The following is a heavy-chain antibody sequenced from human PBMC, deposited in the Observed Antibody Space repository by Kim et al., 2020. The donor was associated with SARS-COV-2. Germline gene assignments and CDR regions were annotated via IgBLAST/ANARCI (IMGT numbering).Heavy chain of an antibody. CDR2: ISGSGGST. D-gene: IGHD5-12*01. V-gene: IGHV3-23*01. J-gene: IGHJ4*02. CDR1: GITFSSYA. CDR3: AKSGGVATGGFDY. Sequence: GGSLRLSCAASGITFSSYAMSWVRQAPGKGLEWVSAISGSGGSTYYADSVKGRFIISRDNSKNTLYLQMNSLRAEDTAVYHCAKSGGVATGGFDYWGQGTLVTVSS.